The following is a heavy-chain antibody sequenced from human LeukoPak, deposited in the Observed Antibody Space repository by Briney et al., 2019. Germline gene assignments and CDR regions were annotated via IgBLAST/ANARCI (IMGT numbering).Heavy chain of an antibody. CDR2: IYHSGST. J-gene: IGHJ5*02. CDR3: ARGTRGVPWFDP. D-gene: IGHD2-8*01. CDR1: GGSISSGGYS. Sequence: SQTLSLTCAVSGGSISSGGYSWSWIRQPPGKGLEWIGYIYHSGSTYYNPSLKSRVTISVDRSKNQFSLKLSSVTAADTAVYYSARGTRGVPWFDPWGQGTLVTVSS. V-gene: IGHV4-30-2*01.